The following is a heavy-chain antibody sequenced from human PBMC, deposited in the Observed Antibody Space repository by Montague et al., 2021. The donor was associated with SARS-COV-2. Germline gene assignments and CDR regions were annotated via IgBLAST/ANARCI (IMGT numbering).Heavy chain of an antibody. CDR2: IHYSGST. CDR3: ARLWVTVYYYYGMDV. V-gene: IGHV4-39*01. Sequence: SETLSLTCAVSGGSISSSSYYWGWIRQSPGKGLEWIGSIHYSGSTYYNPSLKSRVSISVDTSKNQFSLKLSSVTAADTAVYYCARLWVTVYYYYGMDVWGQGTTVTVSS. D-gene: IGHD2-21*01. J-gene: IGHJ6*02. CDR1: GGSISSSSYY.